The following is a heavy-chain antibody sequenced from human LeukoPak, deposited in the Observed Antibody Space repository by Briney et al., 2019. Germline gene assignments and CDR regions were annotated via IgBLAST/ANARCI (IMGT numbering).Heavy chain of an antibody. V-gene: IGHV1-3*01. J-gene: IGHJ4*02. Sequence: GASVKVSCKASGYTFTSYAMHWVRQAPGQRLEWMGWINAGNGNTKYSQKFQGRVTITRDTSASTAYMELSSLRSEDTAVYYCATDQPLVRSSTSLGYWGQGTLVTVSS. CDR3: ATDQPLVRSSTSLGY. D-gene: IGHD2-2*01. CDR2: INAGNGNT. CDR1: GYTFTSYA.